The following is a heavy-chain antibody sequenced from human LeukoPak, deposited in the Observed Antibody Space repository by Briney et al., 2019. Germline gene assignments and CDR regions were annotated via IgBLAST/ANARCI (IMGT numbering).Heavy chain of an antibody. Sequence: PSETLSLTCAVYGGSFSGYYWSWIRQPPGKGLEWIGEINHSGSTNYNPSLQNRVTISVDTSKNQFSLKLSSVTAADTAVYYCARVHPPFDYDSSGYYFGGVDYWGQGTLVTVSS. CDR1: GGSFSGYY. J-gene: IGHJ4*02. D-gene: IGHD3-22*01. CDR2: INHSGST. V-gene: IGHV4-34*01. CDR3: ARVHPPFDYDSSGYYFGGVDY.